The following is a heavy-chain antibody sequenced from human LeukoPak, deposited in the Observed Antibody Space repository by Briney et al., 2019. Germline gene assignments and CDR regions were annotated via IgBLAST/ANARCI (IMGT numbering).Heavy chain of an antibody. CDR2: IYYSGST. D-gene: IGHD2-2*01. J-gene: IGHJ4*02. V-gene: IGHV4-59*12. Sequence: PSETLSLTCTVSGGSISSYYWSWIRQPPGKGLEWIGYIYYSGSTNYNPSLTSRVTISVDTSKNQFSLKLSSVTAADTAVYYCARESTYYFDYWGQGTLVTVSS. CDR3: ARESTYYFDY. CDR1: GGSISSYY.